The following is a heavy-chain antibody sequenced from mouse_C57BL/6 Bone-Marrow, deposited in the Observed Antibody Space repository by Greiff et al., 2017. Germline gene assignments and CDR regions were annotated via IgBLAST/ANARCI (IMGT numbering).Heavy chain of an antibody. Sequence: QVQLQQPGAELVKPGASVKLSCKASGYTFTSYWMHWVKQRPGQGLEWIGMIHPNSGSTNYNEKFKSKATLTVDKSSSTAYMQLSSLTSEDSAVYYCARGVWLLAWFAYWGQGTLVTVSA. CDR2: IHPNSGST. J-gene: IGHJ3*01. D-gene: IGHD2-2*01. V-gene: IGHV1-64*01. CDR3: ARGVWLLAWFAY. CDR1: GYTFTSYW.